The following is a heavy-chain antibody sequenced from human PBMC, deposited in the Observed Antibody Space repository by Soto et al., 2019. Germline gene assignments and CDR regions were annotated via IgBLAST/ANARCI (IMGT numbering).Heavy chain of an antibody. CDR2: IKQDGSEK. V-gene: IGHV3-7*01. CDR1: GFTFSSYL. Sequence: PGGSLRLSCAASGFTFSSYLMSWVRQAPGKGLEWVANIKQDGSEKYYVDSVKGRFTISRDNAKNSLYLQMNSLRAEDTAVYYCARCSTSFRYYMDVWGKGTTVTVSS. CDR3: ARCSTSFRYYMDV. J-gene: IGHJ6*03. D-gene: IGHD2-2*01.